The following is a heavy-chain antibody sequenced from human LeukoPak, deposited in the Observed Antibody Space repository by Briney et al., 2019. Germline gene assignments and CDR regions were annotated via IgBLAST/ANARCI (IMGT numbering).Heavy chain of an antibody. Sequence: SETLSLTCTVSGGSISSGSYYWSWIRQPAGKGLEWVGRIYTSGSTNYNPSLKSRVTISVDTSKNQFSLKLSSVTAADTAVYYCARGEDYWGQGTLVTVSS. CDR1: GGSISSGSYY. J-gene: IGHJ4*02. CDR2: IYTSGST. V-gene: IGHV4-61*02. CDR3: ARGEDY.